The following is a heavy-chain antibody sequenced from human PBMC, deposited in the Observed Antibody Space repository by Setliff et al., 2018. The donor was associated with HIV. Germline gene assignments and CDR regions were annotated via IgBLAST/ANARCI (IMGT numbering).Heavy chain of an antibody. Sequence: GGSLRLSCTASGFSFGDYPMSWVRQAPGKGLEWLGFIRSRAYGATTEYAASVKGRFTISRDDSKSIAYLLMSSLKTEDTAVYYCTSRHWTIVGAIHDAFDIWGQGTMVTVS. CDR1: GFSFGDYP. J-gene: IGHJ3*02. CDR3: TSRHWTIVGAIHDAFDI. V-gene: IGHV3-49*04. D-gene: IGHD1-26*01. CDR2: IRSRAYGATT.